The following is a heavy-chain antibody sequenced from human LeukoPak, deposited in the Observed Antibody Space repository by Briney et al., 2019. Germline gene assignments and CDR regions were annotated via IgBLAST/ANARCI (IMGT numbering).Heavy chain of an antibody. V-gene: IGHV4-39*01. CDR1: GGSISSSSYY. J-gene: IGHJ4*02. D-gene: IGHD3-22*01. Sequence: SETLSLTCTVSGGSISSSSYYWGWIRQPPGKGLEWIRSIYYSGSTYYNPSLKSRVTISVDTSKNQFSLKLSSVTAADTAVYYCARQVPYYYDSSGYPDYWGQGTLVTVSS. CDR3: ARQVPYYYDSSGYPDY. CDR2: IYYSGST.